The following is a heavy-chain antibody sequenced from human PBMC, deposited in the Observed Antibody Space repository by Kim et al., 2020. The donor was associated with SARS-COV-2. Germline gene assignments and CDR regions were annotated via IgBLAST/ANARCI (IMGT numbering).Heavy chain of an antibody. D-gene: IGHD3-10*01. CDR1: GFTFSNAW. Sequence: GGSLRLSCAASGFTFSNAWMSWVRQAPGKGLEWVGRIKSKTDGGTTDYAAPVKGRFTISRDDSKNTLYLQMNSLKTEDTAVYYCTTVLLRGSYSVNYYYYGMDVWGQGTTVTVSS. J-gene: IGHJ6*02. CDR3: TTVLLRGSYSVNYYYYGMDV. CDR2: IKSKTDGGTT. V-gene: IGHV3-15*01.